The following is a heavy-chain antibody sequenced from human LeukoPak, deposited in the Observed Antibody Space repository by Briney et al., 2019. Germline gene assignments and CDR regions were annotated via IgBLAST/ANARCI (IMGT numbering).Heavy chain of an antibody. CDR3: ARDPDSGPDL. D-gene: IGHD2-15*01. J-gene: IGHJ4*02. V-gene: IGHV1-2*02. CDR2: LNPNTGDT. CDR1: GYNFAHYH. Sequence: ASVKVSCKASGYNFAHYHTHWVRQAPGQGLEWMGSLNPNTGDTLLAQKFQGRVTMTRDTSITVGYMELSSLTFDDTGVYYCARDPDSGPDLWSQGTLVTVAS.